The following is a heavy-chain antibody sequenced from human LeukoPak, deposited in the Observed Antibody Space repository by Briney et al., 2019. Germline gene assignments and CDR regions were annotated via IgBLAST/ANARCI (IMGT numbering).Heavy chain of an antibody. CDR2: INTDGRTT. J-gene: IGHJ5*02. CDR1: GFPFNNYW. CDR3: ARAGASGWYAAGWFDA. Sequence: GGSLNLFCAASGFPFNNYWIHWVRQAPGKGLMWVSSINTDGRTTRYAASVQGRFAFSRDNAKNTLSLQMNSLRDDDTAVYYCARAGASGWYAAGWFDAWRRGIVDTVSS. D-gene: IGHD6-19*01. V-gene: IGHV3-74*01.